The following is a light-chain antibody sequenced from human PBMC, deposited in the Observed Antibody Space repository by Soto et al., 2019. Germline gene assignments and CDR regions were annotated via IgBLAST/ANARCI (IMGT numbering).Light chain of an antibody. J-gene: IGLJ3*02. Sequence: QAALTQPPSASGSLGQSVTIPCTGTSSDVGRYNYVSWYQQHPVKVSKLLIYEVSNRPSGVPDRFSCYKSGNTASLTVSALPPEDEADYYCNSYAGGDWVFGVGTKVTVL. CDR2: EVS. CDR1: SSDVGRYNY. V-gene: IGLV2-8*01. CDR3: NSYAGGDWV.